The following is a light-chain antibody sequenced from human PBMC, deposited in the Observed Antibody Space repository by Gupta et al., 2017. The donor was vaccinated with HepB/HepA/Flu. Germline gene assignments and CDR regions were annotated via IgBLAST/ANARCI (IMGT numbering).Light chain of an antibody. V-gene: IGKV3-15*01. Sequence: PGERATLSCRTSQSVRRNLAWYQQKPGQSPRLLIYDASTRATGVPGRFSGSGSGKDFTLTINSLRSEDFALYYCQQYKNWPPGTFGQGTKVEIK. CDR1: QSVRRN. CDR2: DAS. J-gene: IGKJ1*01. CDR3: QQYKNWPPGT.